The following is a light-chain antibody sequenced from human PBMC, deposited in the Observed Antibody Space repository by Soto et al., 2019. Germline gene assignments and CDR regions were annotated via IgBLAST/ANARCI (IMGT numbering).Light chain of an antibody. V-gene: IGLV2-18*01. CDR3: TLYTSSSTPYV. Sequence: QSALTQPPSVSGSLGQSVTISCSATSSDIGSYDRVSWYHQPPGTAPKFMIYEVSGRPSGVPDRFSGSKSGNTASLTISGLQAEDEADYYCTLYTSSSTPYVFGTGTKVTVL. CDR1: SSDIGSYDR. J-gene: IGLJ1*01. CDR2: EVS.